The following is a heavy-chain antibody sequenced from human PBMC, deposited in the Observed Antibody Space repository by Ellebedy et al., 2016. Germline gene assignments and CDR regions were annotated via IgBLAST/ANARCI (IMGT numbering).Heavy chain of an antibody. CDR1: GGSISSYY. J-gene: IGHJ5*02. CDR2: IYYSGST. CDR3: ARYLTTVTNNWFDP. V-gene: IGHV4-59*01. D-gene: IGHD4-17*01. Sequence: SETLSLXXTVSGGSISSYYWSWIRQPPGKGLEWIGYIYYSGSTNYNPSLKSRVTISVDTSKNQFSLKLSSVTAADTAVYYCARYLTTVTNNWFDPWGQGTLVTVSS.